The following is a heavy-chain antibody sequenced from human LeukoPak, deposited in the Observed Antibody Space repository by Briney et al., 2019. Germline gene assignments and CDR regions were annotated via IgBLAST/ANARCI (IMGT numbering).Heavy chain of an antibody. V-gene: IGHV3-20*04. CDR2: INWNGERI. Sequence: GGSLRLSCATSGFNFDVYGMSWVRQAPGMGLEWVSSINWNGERIGVAESVEGRFTISRDNARRSVYLQMNSLRVEDTAFYYCARDLAFGDFERYFDIWGRGALVTVSS. J-gene: IGHJ2*01. CDR1: GFNFDVYG. CDR3: ARDLAFGDFERYFDI. D-gene: IGHD4-17*01.